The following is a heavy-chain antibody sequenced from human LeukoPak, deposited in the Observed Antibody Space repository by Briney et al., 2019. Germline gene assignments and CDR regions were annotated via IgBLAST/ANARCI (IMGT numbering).Heavy chain of an antibody. D-gene: IGHD2-2*01. V-gene: IGHV1-8*01. CDR1: RYTFSSSD. J-gene: IGHJ6*02. Sequence: ASVKVSCKASRYTFSSSDINWVRQAAGQGFEWMGWMNPNSGKTGYAQKFQGRVTMTRSTSITTAYMELRSLRSDDTAVYYCASSRSTSAMDVWGQGTTVTVSS. CDR3: ASSRSTSAMDV. CDR2: MNPNSGKT.